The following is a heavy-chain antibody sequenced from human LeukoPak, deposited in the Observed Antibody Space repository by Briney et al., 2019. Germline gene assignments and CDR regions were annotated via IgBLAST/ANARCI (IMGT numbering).Heavy chain of an antibody. CDR2: IYSGGTT. J-gene: IGHJ4*02. D-gene: IGHD6-19*01. Sequence: PGGSLRLSCAASGFTVSGNHMTWVRQAPGKGLEWVSVIYSGGTTFYADSVKGRFTLSRDNSKNTLYLQMNSLRAEDTAVYYCARGSSTVSAGYYWGQGTLVTVSS. CDR3: ARGSSTVSAGYY. CDR1: GFTVSGNH. V-gene: IGHV3-53*01.